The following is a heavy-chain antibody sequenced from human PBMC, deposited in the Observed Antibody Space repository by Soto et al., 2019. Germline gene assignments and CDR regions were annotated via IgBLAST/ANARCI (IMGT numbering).Heavy chain of an antibody. CDR2: IIPILGIA. Sequence: SVKVSCKASGGTFSSYTISWVRQAPGQGLEWMGRIIPILGIANYAQKFQGRVTITADKSTSTAYMELSSLRSEDTAVYYCARDWDYGDYYYYGMDVWGQGTTVTVSS. V-gene: IGHV1-69*04. J-gene: IGHJ6*02. D-gene: IGHD4-17*01. CDR3: ARDWDYGDYYYYGMDV. CDR1: GGTFSSYT.